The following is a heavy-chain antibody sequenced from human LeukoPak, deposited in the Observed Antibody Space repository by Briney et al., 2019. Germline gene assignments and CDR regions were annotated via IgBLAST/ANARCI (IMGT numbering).Heavy chain of an antibody. V-gene: IGHV3-15*01. J-gene: IGHJ4*02. D-gene: IGHD5-18*01. CDR3: TTGTWIQLWLADY. CDR2: IKSQTDGGTT. CDR1: GFTFTNAC. Sequence: PGGSLRLSCKGSGFTFTNACMSWVRLAPGKGLEWVGHIKSQTDGGTTDYAAPVKGILTISRDDSKNTLYLQLNSLKTEDTAVYYCTTGTWIQLWLADYWGQGTLVTVSS.